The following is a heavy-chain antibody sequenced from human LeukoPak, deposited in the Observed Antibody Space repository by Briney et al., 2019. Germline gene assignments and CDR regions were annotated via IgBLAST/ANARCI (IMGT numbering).Heavy chain of an antibody. J-gene: IGHJ4*02. CDR2: INAGNGNT. CDR3: ARDETWITTHFDY. V-gene: IGHV1-3*01. D-gene: IGHD5-12*01. CDR1: GGTFSSYA. Sequence: ASVKVSCKASGGTFSSYAISWVRQAPGQRLEWMGWINAGNGNTKYSQKFQGRVTITRDTSASTAYMELSSLRSEDTAVYYCARDETWITTHFDYWGQGTLVTVSS.